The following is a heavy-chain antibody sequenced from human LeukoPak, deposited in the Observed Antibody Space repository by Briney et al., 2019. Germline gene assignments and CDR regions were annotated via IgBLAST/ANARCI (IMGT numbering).Heavy chain of an antibody. CDR1: GFTFDDYA. CDR3: AKGDPIAVAGMFDY. V-gene: IGHV3-9*01. CDR2: ISWNSGSI. J-gene: IGHJ4*02. Sequence: GGSLRLSCAASGFTFDDYAMHWVRQAPGKGLEWVSGISWNSGSIGYADSVKGRFTISRGNAKNSLYLQMNSLRAEDTALYYCAKGDPIAVAGMFDYWGQGTLVTVSS. D-gene: IGHD6-19*01.